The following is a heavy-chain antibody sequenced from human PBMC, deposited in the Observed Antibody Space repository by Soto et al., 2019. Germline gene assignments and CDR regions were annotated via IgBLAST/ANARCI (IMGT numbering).Heavy chain of an antibody. CDR1: GGTFSSHT. CDR2: IIPALGTA. Sequence: QDQLVQSGAEVKKPGSSVKVSCKASGGTFSSHTFSWVRQAPGQGLEWMGRIIPALGTATYAQKFQGRVTITADASPTTVYLELSSFRSEDTAVYYCARPDFGADWYFELWGRGTLVTVSS. D-gene: IGHD4-17*01. CDR3: ARPDFGADWYFEL. J-gene: IGHJ2*01. V-gene: IGHV1-69*08.